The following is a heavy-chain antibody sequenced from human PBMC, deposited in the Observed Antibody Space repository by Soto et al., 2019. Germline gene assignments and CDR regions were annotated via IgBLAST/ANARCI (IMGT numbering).Heavy chain of an antibody. CDR2: IYHSGST. CDR3: ARGHYDFWSGGVGYFDY. CDR1: GGSIISSNW. V-gene: IGHV4-4*02. D-gene: IGHD3-3*01. Sequence: PSETLSLTCAVSGGSIISSNWCSWVRQPPGKGLEWIGEIYHSGSTNYNPSLKSRVTISVDKSKNQFSLKLSSVTAADTAVYYCARGHYDFWSGGVGYFDYWGQGTLVTVSS. J-gene: IGHJ4*02.